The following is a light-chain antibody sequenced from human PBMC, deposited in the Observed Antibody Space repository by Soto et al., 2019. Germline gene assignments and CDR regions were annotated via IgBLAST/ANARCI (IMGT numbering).Light chain of an antibody. CDR2: DAS. CDR3: QQRSNRPPYT. J-gene: IGKJ2*01. Sequence: ETVLTQSPATLSLSPGERATLSCRASQSVHTYLAWYQQKAGQAPRLLIYDASNRATGIPARFSGSGSGTDFSLTISSLEPEDCAVYYSQQRSNRPPYTFGQGTKLEIK. V-gene: IGKV3-11*01. CDR1: QSVHTY.